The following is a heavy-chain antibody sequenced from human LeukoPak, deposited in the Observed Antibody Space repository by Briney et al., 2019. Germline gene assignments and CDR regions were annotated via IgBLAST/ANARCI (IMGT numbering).Heavy chain of an antibody. V-gene: IGHV3-30-3*01. CDR1: GFTFSSYW. J-gene: IGHJ4*02. CDR2: IAYDGNNK. CDR3: ARSPQFQTPVFDY. Sequence: GGSLRLSCAASGFTFSSYWMSWVRQAPGKGLEWVAVIAYDGNNKYYADSVKGRFTISRDNSKNTLYLQMNSLRAEDTAVYYCARSPQFQTPVFDYWGQGTLVTVSS.